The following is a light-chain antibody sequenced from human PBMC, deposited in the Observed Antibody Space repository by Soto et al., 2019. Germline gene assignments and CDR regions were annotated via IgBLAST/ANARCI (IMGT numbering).Light chain of an antibody. Sequence: QSVLSQPASVSGSPGQSVTISCTGTSSDVGSCNRVSWYQQHPGKAPRVLLYEGTRRPSGVSDRFSGSKSGNTASLTISGLQAEDEAYYYRCSYAGSSYYVFGSGTKVTVL. CDR3: CSYAGSSYYV. V-gene: IGLV2-23*01. CDR2: EGT. J-gene: IGLJ1*01. CDR1: SSDVGSCNR.